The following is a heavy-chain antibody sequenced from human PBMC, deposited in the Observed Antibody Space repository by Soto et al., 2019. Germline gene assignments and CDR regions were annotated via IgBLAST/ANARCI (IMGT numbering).Heavy chain of an antibody. CDR2: INPSAGTT. CDR3: AAGGTPGTTWGYQFDY. V-gene: IGHV1-46*03. J-gene: IGHJ4*02. D-gene: IGHD1-1*01. CDR1: GYTFTSHY. Sequence: EASVKVSCKPSGYTFTSHYMHWVRQAPGQGLEWMGIINPSAGTTAYTQKFQGRVTMTRDTSTNTVYMELSGLTSEDTAVYYCAAGGTPGTTWGYQFDYWGPGTLVTVSS.